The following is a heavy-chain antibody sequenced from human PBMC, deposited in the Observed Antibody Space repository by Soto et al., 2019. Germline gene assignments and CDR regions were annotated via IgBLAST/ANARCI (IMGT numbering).Heavy chain of an antibody. V-gene: IGHV6-1*01. CDR3: SRDHRDSSSALFAY. D-gene: IGHD6-6*01. CDR2: TYYRSKWYN. CDR1: GASVSSNSSA. Sequence: SQTLSVTCAISGASVSSNSSAWNWIRQSPSRGLEWLGRTYYRSKWYNDYAVSVKSRITINPDTSKNQFSLQLNSVTPEDTAVYYCSRDHRDSSSALFAYWGQGTLVTVSS. J-gene: IGHJ4*02.